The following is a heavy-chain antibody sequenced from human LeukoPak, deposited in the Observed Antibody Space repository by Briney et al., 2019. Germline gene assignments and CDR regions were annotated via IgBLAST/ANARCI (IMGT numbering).Heavy chain of an antibody. J-gene: IGHJ6*02. V-gene: IGHV3-66*01. D-gene: IGHD3-3*01. Sequence: GGSLRLSCAASGFTVSSNYMSWVRQAPGKGLEWVSVIYSGGSTYYADSVKGRFTISRDNSKNTLYLQMNSLRAEDTAVYYCARGRVLRFLEWTYYYYGMDVWGRGTTVTVSS. CDR2: IYSGGST. CDR3: ARGRVLRFLEWTYYYYGMDV. CDR1: GFTVSSNY.